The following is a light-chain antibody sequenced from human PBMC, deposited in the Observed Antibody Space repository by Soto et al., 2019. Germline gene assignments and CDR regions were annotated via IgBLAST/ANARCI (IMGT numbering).Light chain of an antibody. CDR2: DDS. Sequence: SYELTQQPSVSVAPGQTARITCGGNNIGSESVHWYQQRPGQAPVLVVYDDSDRHTRIPERFSGSNSANTATLTISRVEAGDEADYYCQVWYSSTDLYGFRSGTKVTVL. CDR1: NIGSES. J-gene: IGLJ1*01. V-gene: IGLV3-21*02. CDR3: QVWYSSTDLYG.